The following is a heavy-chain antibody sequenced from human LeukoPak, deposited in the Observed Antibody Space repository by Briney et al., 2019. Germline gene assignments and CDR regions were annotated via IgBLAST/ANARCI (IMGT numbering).Heavy chain of an antibody. CDR1: GGTFSSYA. CDR2: IIPILGIA. V-gene: IGHV1-69*04. J-gene: IGHJ3*02. D-gene: IGHD1-26*01. CDR3: ARVRIVGSTYDAFYI. Sequence: SVKVTCKASGGTFSSYAFSWVRHPHAQGLEWMGRIIPILGIANYEQKFHGRVTITADKSTSTASMPLSSLRAEDTAVYYCARVRIVGSTYDAFYIWGQGTMVTGSS.